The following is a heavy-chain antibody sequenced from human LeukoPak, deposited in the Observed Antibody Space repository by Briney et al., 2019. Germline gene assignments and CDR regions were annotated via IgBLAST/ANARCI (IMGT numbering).Heavy chain of an antibody. Sequence: GGSLRLSCAASGFTFSSYWMSWVRQAPGKGLEWVANIKQDGSEKYYVDSVKGRFTISRDNAKNSLYLQMNSLRAEDTAVYYCGAAGRDCSSTSCYGVDYWGQGTLVTVSS. CDR3: GAAGRDCSSTSCYGVDY. CDR2: IKQDGSEK. D-gene: IGHD2-2*01. J-gene: IGHJ4*02. CDR1: GFTFSSYW. V-gene: IGHV3-7*01.